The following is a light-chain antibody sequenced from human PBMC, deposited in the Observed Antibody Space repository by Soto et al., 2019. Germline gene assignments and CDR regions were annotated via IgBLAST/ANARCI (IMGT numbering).Light chain of an antibody. CDR2: GAS. V-gene: IGKV3-15*01. CDR1: QSVDIN. J-gene: IGKJ4*01. CDR3: QQYHTWPIT. Sequence: EIEMTQSPATLSVSPGETVALSCRASQSVDINLAWYQQKGGQAPRLLISGASTGATGIPARFSGSGSGTEFTLTISSLQSEDCAIYYCQQYHTWPITFGGGTKVEIK.